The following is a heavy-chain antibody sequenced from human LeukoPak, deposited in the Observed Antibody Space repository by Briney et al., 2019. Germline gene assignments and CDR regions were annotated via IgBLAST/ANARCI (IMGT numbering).Heavy chain of an antibody. Sequence: SETLSLTCTVSGGSISSYYWSWIRQPAGGGLEWIGRIYTSGSTNHNPSLKSRVTISVDKSKNQLSLKLSSVTAADTAVYYCARDYYDSSGYYGRGGYHYMDFWGKGTTVSVSS. CDR1: GGSISSYY. CDR2: IYTSGST. CDR3: ARDYYDSSGYYGRGGYHYMDF. J-gene: IGHJ6*03. D-gene: IGHD3-22*01. V-gene: IGHV4-4*07.